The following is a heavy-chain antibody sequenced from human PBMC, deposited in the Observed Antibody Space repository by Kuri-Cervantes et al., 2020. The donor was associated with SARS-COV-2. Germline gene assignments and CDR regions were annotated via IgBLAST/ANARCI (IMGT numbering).Heavy chain of an antibody. Sequence: GGSLRLSCAASGFTFSSYGMHWVRQAPGKGLEWVAVIWYDGSNKYYADSVKGRFTISRDNSKNTLYLQMNSLRAEDTAVYYCARDRRVDYCSSTSCPSGPFGPFDPWGQGTLVTVSS. CDR3: ARDRRVDYCSSTSCPSGPFGPFDP. CDR2: IWYDGSNK. D-gene: IGHD2-2*01. V-gene: IGHV3-33*01. CDR1: GFTFSSYG. J-gene: IGHJ5*02.